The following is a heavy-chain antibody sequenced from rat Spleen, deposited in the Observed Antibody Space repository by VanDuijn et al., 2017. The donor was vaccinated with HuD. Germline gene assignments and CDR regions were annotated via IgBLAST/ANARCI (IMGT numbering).Heavy chain of an antibody. D-gene: IGHD1-11*01. V-gene: IGHV5S23*01. CDR2: ITNSGGST. CDR1: GFTFSNYY. J-gene: IGHJ3*01. Sequence: EVQLVESGGGLVQPGRSLKLSCAASGFTFSNYYMAWVRQAPTKGLEWVASITNSGGSTYYRDSVKGRFTISRDNAKSTLYLQLDSLRSEDTATYYCTREGGLLTTMGPWFAYWGQGTLVTVSS. CDR3: TREGGLLTTMGPWFAY.